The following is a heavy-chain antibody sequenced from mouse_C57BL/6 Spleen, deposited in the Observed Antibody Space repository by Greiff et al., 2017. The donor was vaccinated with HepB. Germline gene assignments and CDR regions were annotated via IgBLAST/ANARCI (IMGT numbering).Heavy chain of an antibody. V-gene: IGHV14-4*01. Sequence: VQLQQSGAELVRPGASVKLSCTASGFNIKDDYMHWVKQRPEQGLEWIGWIDPENGDTEYASKFQGKATITADTSSNTAYLQLSSLTSEDTAVYYCTTGGLSYWGQVTSVTASS. J-gene: IGHJ4*01. CDR1: GFNIKDDY. CDR2: IDPENGDT. D-gene: IGHD6-5*01. CDR3: TTGGLSY.